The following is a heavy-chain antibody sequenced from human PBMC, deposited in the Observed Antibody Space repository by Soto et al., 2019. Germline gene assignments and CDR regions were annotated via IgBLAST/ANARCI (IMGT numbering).Heavy chain of an antibody. J-gene: IGHJ6*02. Sequence: SDTLSVTSRVSEGASSSVGDYWIWILPYPGKGLEWIGYIYYSGNTYYNPSLKSRITISVDMSKNQVSLRLTSVTAADTAVYYCARDSPYYSGMDVWGQGTTVTVSS. V-gene: IGHV4-31*03. CDR1: EGASSSVGDY. CDR3: ARDSPYYSGMDV. CDR2: IYYSGNT.